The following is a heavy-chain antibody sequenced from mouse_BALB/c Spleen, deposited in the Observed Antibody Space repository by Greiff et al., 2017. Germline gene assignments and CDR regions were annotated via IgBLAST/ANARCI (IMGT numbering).Heavy chain of an antibody. CDR2: IWSGGST. CDR3: ARNLVWYFDV. J-gene: IGHJ1*01. V-gene: IGHV2-2*02. Sequence: VQLQQSGPGLVQPSQSLSITCTVSGFSLTSYGVHWVRQSPGKGLEWLGVIWSGGSTDYNAAFISRLSISKDNSKSQVFFKMNSLQANDTAIYYCARNLVWYFDVWGAGTTVTVSS. CDR1: GFSLTSYG.